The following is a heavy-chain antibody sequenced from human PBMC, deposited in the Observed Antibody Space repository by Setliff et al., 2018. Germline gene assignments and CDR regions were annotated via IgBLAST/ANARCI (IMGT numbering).Heavy chain of an antibody. CDR1: GGSFSGYY. Sequence: SETLSLTCAVYGGSFSGYYWNWIRQAPGKGLEWIGEINHRGTTSYTPSLKGRVTISVDTSKNLFSLKLSSVTAADTAVYFCARGPRFDYESPTYRRRFDPWGQGTAVTSP. V-gene: IGHV4-34*01. CDR3: ARGPRFDYESPTYRRRFDP. CDR2: INHRGTT. J-gene: IGHJ5*02. D-gene: IGHD3-22*01.